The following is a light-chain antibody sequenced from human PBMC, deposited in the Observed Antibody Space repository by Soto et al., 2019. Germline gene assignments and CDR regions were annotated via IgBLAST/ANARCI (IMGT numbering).Light chain of an antibody. CDR2: AAS. J-gene: IGKJ2*01. Sequence: DIQMTQSPSPLSASVGDRVTITCRASQTISTYLNWYQQNPGKAPKLLIYAASSLQSGVPSRFSGSGSGTDFTLTISSLQPEDFATYYCQQSSNIPYTFGQGTKLEIK. V-gene: IGKV1-39*01. CDR1: QTISTY. CDR3: QQSSNIPYT.